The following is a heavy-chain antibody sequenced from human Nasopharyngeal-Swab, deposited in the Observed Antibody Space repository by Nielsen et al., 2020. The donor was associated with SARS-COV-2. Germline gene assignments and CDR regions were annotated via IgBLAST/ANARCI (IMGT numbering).Heavy chain of an antibody. CDR2: INHRGST. J-gene: IGHJ6*02. CDR3: ARGRGHYYYGMDV. V-gene: IGHV4-34*01. D-gene: IGHD3-10*01. Sequence: GSLRLSCAVYGGSFSGYYWSWFRQPPGKGLEWIGEINHRGSTNYNPSLKSRVTISVETSKNQLSLKLSSVSAADTAVYYCARGRGHYYYGMDVWGQGTTVTVSS. CDR1: GGSFSGYY.